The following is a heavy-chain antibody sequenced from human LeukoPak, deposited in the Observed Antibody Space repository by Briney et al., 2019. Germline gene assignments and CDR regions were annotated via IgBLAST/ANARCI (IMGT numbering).Heavy chain of an antibody. J-gene: IGHJ5*02. D-gene: IGHD1-1*01. V-gene: IGHV3-30*02. Sequence: PGGSLRLSCAASGFNFSDYGMHWVRQTPGKGLEWVAYIRPDGRSTFYLDAVEGRFTISRDNSRNTVFFQMTNLRHEDTALYYCTTSLLDHWGQGALVPVTS. CDR1: GFNFSDYG. CDR3: TTSLLDH. CDR2: IRPDGRST.